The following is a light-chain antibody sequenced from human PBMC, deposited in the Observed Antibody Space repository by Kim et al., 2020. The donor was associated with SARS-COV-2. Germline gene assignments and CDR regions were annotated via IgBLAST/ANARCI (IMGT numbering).Light chain of an antibody. CDR1: QSISSNY. V-gene: IGKV3-20*01. CDR2: GAS. CDR3: QQYGSSPGT. Sequence: SPGERATLSCRASQSISSNYLAWYQQKPGQAPRLLIYGASSRATGIPDRISGSGSGTDFTLTISRLEPEDFAVYYCQQYGSSPGTFGQGTKVEIK. J-gene: IGKJ1*01.